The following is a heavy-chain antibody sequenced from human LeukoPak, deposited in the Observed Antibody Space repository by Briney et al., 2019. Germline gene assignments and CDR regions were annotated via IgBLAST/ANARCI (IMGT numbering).Heavy chain of an antibody. CDR1: GGSISSGSYY. CDR2: IYTSGST. D-gene: IGHD3-10*01. J-gene: IGHJ5*02. CDR3: ARDRYGSGYWFDP. Sequence: SETLSLTCTVSGGSISSGSYYWSWIRQPAGKGLEWIGRIYTSGSTNYNPSLKSRVTISVDTSKNQFSLKLSSVTAADTAAYYCARDRYGSGYWFDPWGQGTLVTVSS. V-gene: IGHV4-61*02.